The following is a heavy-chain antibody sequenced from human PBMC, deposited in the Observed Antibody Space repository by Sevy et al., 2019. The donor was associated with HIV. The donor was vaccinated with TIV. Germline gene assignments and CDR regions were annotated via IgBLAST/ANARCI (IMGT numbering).Heavy chain of an antibody. CDR1: GYIFTSYG. CDR3: ARDRDYDYLWGTCPCRDC. J-gene: IGHJ4*02. D-gene: IGHD3-16*01. Sequence: ASVKVSCKATGYIFTSYGISWVRQAPGQGLEWMGWISPYKGSTKFAQKFQGRVTMTTDTSTFTAYMELRSLRYDDTAVYYCARDRDYDYLWGTCPCRDCWGQGTLVTVSS. CDR2: ISPYKGST. V-gene: IGHV1-18*01.